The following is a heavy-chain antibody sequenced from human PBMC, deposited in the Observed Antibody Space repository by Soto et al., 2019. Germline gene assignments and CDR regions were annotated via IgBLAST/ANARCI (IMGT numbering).Heavy chain of an antibody. Sequence: GPGVKKPGASVTVSCKTSGYTFTDHGIDWVRQAPGQGLEWVGWVSSSNGNTNYAYNLKDRVIMTTDASTSTAYMDLRGLRSDDTAVYYCAREVEGSYSPAAFWGQGTPVTVAS. V-gene: IGHV1-18*01. CDR3: AREVEGSYSPAAF. J-gene: IGHJ4*02. D-gene: IGHD3-10*01. CDR2: VSSSNGNT. CDR1: GYTFTDHG.